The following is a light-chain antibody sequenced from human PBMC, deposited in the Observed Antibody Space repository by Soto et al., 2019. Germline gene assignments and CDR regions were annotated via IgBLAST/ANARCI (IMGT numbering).Light chain of an antibody. CDR1: QSINSR. J-gene: IGKJ1*01. CDR3: QQYTSYSWT. Sequence: DTQMTQSPSTLSASVGDRVTITCRASQSINSRLAWYQQKPGKAPQILIYDASTLKSGVPSRFSASGSGTEFTLIISSLQPDDFATYYCQQYTSYSWTFGQGTKVEI. V-gene: IGKV1-5*01. CDR2: DAS.